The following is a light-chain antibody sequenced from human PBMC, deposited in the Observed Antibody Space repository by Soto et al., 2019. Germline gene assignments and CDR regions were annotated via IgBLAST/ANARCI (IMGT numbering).Light chain of an antibody. V-gene: IGLV2-14*01. CDR3: SSYTSSSTPYV. CDR2: EVS. Sequence: QAVVTQPASVSGSPGQSITISCTGTSSDVGGYNYVSWYQQHPGKAPKLMIYEVSNWPSGVSNRFSGSKSGNTASLTISGLQAEDEADYYCSSYTSSSTPYVFGTGTKLTVL. CDR1: SSDVGGYNY. J-gene: IGLJ1*01.